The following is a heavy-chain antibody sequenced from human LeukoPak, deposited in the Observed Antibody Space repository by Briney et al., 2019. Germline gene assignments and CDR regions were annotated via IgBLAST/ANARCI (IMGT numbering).Heavy chain of an antibody. CDR1: GDSVSSNSAA. CDR2: TYYRSKWYN. Sequence: PSQTLSLTCAISGDSVSSNSAAWNWIRQSPSRGLEWLGRTYYRSKWYNDYAVSVKSRITINPDTSKNQFSLQLNSVTPEDTAVYDCARGVVVITHGSMYNWFDPWGQGTLVTVSS. D-gene: IGHD3-22*01. CDR3: ARGVVVITHGSMYNWFDP. J-gene: IGHJ5*02. V-gene: IGHV6-1*01.